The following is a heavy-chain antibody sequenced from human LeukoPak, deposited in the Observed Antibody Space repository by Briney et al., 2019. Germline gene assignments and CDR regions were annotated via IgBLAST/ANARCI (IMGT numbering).Heavy chain of an antibody. J-gene: IGHJ3*02. CDR1: GGSITSNSYY. V-gene: IGHV4-39*07. Sequence: SETLSLTCTVSGGSITSNSYYWGWIRQPPGNGLEWIGSLYYSGNTYYNPSLKSRVTISVDTSKNQFSLKLSSVTAADTAIYYCARESYYDSSGYSHDAFDIWGQGTMVTVSS. CDR3: ARESYYDSSGYSHDAFDI. CDR2: LYYSGNT. D-gene: IGHD3-22*01.